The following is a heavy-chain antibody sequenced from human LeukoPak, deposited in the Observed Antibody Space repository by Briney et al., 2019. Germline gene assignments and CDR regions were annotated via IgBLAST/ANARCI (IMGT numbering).Heavy chain of an antibody. CDR3: ARGGFGSGWSYFDY. Sequence: SETLSLTCTVSGGSISGYYWSWIRQPPGKGLEWIGEINHSGSTNNNPSLKSRVTISVDTSKNQFSLKLSSVTAADTAVYYCARGGFGSGWSYFDYWGQGTLVTVSS. V-gene: IGHV4-34*01. J-gene: IGHJ4*02. CDR1: GGSISGYY. D-gene: IGHD6-19*01. CDR2: INHSGST.